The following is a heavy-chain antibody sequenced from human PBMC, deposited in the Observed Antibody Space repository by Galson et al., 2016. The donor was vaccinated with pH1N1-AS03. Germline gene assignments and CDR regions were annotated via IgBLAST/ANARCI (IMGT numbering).Heavy chain of an antibody. J-gene: IGHJ4*02. CDR1: RGSFGGAY. V-gene: IGHV4-59*01. D-gene: IGHD6-13*01. Sequence: SETLSLTCTVSRGSFGGAYWTWIRQPPGKGLEWIGYIYYSGGTNYNPSLKSRVTISIDTSKNQFSLKLSSVTAADAALYYWARTSLTRDPYSSSWYFDYWGQGTLVTVSS. CDR3: ARTSLTRDPYSSSWYFDY. CDR2: IYYSGGT.